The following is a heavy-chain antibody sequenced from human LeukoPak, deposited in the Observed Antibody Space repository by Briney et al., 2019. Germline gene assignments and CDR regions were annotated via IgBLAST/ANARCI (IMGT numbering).Heavy chain of an antibody. CDR2: IIPIFGTA. Sequence: SVKVSCKASGGTFSSYAISWVRQAPGQGLEWMGGIIPIFGTANYAQKFQGRVTITADESTSTAYMELSSLRSEDAAVYYCARVGGVGFGGVIVGGGYYYGMDVWGQGTTVTVSS. CDR3: ARVGGVGFGGVIVGGGYYYGMDV. D-gene: IGHD3-16*02. V-gene: IGHV1-69*01. J-gene: IGHJ6*02. CDR1: GGTFSSYA.